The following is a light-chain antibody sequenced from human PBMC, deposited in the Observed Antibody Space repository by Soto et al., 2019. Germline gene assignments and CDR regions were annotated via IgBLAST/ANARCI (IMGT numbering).Light chain of an antibody. Sequence: DIQMSQSPSSLSASVGDRVTITCQASQDINKNLIWYQQKPGKAPKLLIYDASDLETGLPSRFSGSGSGTGFTFTISSLQPEDFATYYCQQYESLPLTFGQGTRLEIK. CDR2: DAS. V-gene: IGKV1-33*01. CDR3: QQYESLPLT. J-gene: IGKJ5*01. CDR1: QDINKN.